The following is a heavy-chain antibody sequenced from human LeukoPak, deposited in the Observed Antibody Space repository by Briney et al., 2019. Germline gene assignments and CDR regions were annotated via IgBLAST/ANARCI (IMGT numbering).Heavy chain of an antibody. V-gene: IGHV1-69*13. Sequence: SVNVSCKASGGTLSSYAISWVRQAPGQGLEWMGGIIPIFGTANYAQKFQGRVTITADESTSTAYMELSSLRSEDTAVYYCASSHPRDSSGIDYWGQGTLVTVSS. CDR2: IIPIFGTA. CDR1: GGTLSSYA. CDR3: ASSHPRDSSGIDY. J-gene: IGHJ4*02. D-gene: IGHD6-25*01.